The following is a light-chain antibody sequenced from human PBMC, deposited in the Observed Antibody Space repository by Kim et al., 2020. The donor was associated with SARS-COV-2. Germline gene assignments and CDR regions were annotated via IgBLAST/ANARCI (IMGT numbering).Light chain of an antibody. CDR1: SSDVGCYKY. CDR2: DVS. V-gene: IGLV2-14*03. J-gene: IGLJ2*01. CDR3: SSYTSIATVV. Sequence: QSALTQPASVSGSPGQSITISCTGTSSDVGCYKYVSWYQQHPGKVPKLMLYDVSNRPSGVSNRFSGSKSGNTASLTISGLQAEDEADYYCSSYTSIATVVFGGGTQLTVL.